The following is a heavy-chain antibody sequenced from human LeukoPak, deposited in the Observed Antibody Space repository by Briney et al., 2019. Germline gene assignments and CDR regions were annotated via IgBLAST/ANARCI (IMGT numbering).Heavy chain of an antibody. D-gene: IGHD6-13*01. V-gene: IGHV3-74*01. CDR1: GFTVSSLW. Sequence: WGSLTLSCEVSGFTVSSLWMHWVRQAPGKGLVWVSRIDDDGRDTSYADYVKVRFTISRDNAKNTLYLQMKSLRAKDTAVYYCARGSSNWYNAYDIWGQGTMVSVSS. CDR2: IDDDGRDT. CDR3: ARGSSNWYNAYDI. J-gene: IGHJ3*02.